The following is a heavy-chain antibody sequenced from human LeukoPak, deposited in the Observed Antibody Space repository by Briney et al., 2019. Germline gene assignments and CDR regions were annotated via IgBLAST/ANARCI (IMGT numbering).Heavy chain of an antibody. CDR3: ARRGSSSAFDY. CDR1: GYTFTNYG. D-gene: IGHD6-13*01. CDR2: ISGYSGNT. J-gene: IGHJ4*02. Sequence: ASVKVSCKASGYTFTNYGISWVRQAPGQGLEWMGWISGYSGNTNYAQKFQGRVTMTTDTSTSKAYMELKSLRSDETAVYYCARRGSSSAFDYWGQGTLVTVSS. V-gene: IGHV1-18*01.